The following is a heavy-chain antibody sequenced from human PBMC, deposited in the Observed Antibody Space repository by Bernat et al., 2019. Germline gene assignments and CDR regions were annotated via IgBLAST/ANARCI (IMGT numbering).Heavy chain of an antibody. CDR2: ISYDGSNK. CDR3: AKVGITGTN. J-gene: IGHJ4*02. V-gene: IGHV3-30*18. CDR1: GFTFSSYG. D-gene: IGHD1-20*01. Sequence: QVQLVESGGGVVQPGRSLRLSCAASGFTFSSYGMHWVRQAPGKGLEWVAVISYDGSNKYYADSVKGRFTISRDNSKNTLYLQMNSLRAEDTAVYYCAKVGITGTNWGQGTLVTVSS.